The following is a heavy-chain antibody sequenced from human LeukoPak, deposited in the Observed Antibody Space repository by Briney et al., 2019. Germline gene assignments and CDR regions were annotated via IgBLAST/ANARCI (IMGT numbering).Heavy chain of an antibody. CDR2: INHSGST. CDR3: ARDIRRGGYYYYYGMDV. J-gene: IGHJ6*02. Sequence: PSETLSLTCAVYGGSFSGYYWSWIRQPPGKGLEWIGEINHSGSTNYNPSLKSRVTISVDTSKNQFSLKLSSVTAADTAVYYCARDIRRGGYYYYYGMDVWGQGTTVTVSS. V-gene: IGHV4-34*01. D-gene: IGHD2-15*01. CDR1: GGSFSGYY.